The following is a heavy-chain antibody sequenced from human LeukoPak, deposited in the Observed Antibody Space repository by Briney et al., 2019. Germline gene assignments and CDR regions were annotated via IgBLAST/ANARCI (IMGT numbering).Heavy chain of an antibody. CDR2: IYSGGST. V-gene: IGHV3-53*01. CDR3: AREWEQD. CDR1: GFTVSSNY. D-gene: IGHD1/OR15-1a*01. J-gene: IGHJ4*02. Sequence: GGSLRLSCAASGFTVSSNYMSWVRQAPGKRLEWVSVIYSGGSTYYADSVKGRFTISRDNSMNTLYLQMNSLRAEDTAVYYCAREWEQDWGQGTLVTVSS.